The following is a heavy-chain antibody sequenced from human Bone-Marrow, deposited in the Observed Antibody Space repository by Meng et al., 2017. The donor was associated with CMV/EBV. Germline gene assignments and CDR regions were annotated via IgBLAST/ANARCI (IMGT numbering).Heavy chain of an antibody. CDR2: IKQDGSEK. V-gene: IGHV3-7*01. CDR1: GFTFSSYW. CDR3: ARDLVRQQLLYYYGMDV. Sequence: GGSLRLPCAASGFTFSSYWMSWVRQAPGKGLEWVANIKQDGSEKYYVDSVKGRFTISRDNAKNSLYLQMNSLRAEDTAVYYCARDLVRQQLLYYYGMDVWGQGTTVTVSS. D-gene: IGHD2-2*01. J-gene: IGHJ6*02.